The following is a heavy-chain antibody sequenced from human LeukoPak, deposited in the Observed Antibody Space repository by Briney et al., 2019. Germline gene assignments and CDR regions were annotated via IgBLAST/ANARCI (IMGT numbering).Heavy chain of an antibody. Sequence: GGSLRLSCGASGFTFSSYGMHWVRQAPGKGLEWVAVISYDGSNKYYADSVKGRFTISRDNSKNTLYLQMNSLRAEDTAVYYCAREAYIAAAGVGNFDYWGQGTLVTVSS. CDR2: ISYDGSNK. CDR3: AREAYIAAAGVGNFDY. V-gene: IGHV3-30*03. J-gene: IGHJ4*02. CDR1: GFTFSSYG. D-gene: IGHD6-13*01.